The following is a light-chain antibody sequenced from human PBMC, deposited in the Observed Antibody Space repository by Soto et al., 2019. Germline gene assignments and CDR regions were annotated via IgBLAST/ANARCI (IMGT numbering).Light chain of an antibody. Sequence: DIQMTQSPSSLPASVGDRVTITCRASHSISSYLNWYQHKPGKAPKLLIYAASSLQSGVPSRFSGSGSGTDFTLTISSLQPEDFATYFCQQSYSTLLTFGGGTKVDIK. J-gene: IGKJ4*01. CDR2: AAS. CDR1: HSISSY. CDR3: QQSYSTLLT. V-gene: IGKV1-39*01.